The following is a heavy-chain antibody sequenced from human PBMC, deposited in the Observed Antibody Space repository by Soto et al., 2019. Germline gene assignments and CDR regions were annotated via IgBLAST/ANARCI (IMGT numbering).Heavy chain of an antibody. D-gene: IGHD3-3*01. CDR3: AKDQSLHDFWSGYFRYGMDV. V-gene: IGHV3-23*01. CDR2: ISGSGGST. J-gene: IGHJ6*02. CDR1: GFTFSSYA. Sequence: PGGSLRLSCAASGFTFSSYAMSWVRQAPGKGLEWVSAISGSGGSTYYADSVKGRFTISRDNSKNTLYLQMNSLRAEDTAVYYCAKDQSLHDFWSGYFRYGMDVWGQGTTVTVSS.